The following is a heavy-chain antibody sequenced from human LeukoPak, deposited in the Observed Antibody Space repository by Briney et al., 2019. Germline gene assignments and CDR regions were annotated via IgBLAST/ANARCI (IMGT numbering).Heavy chain of an antibody. J-gene: IGHJ4*02. CDR2: ISGSGGST. D-gene: IGHD5-18*01. Sequence: GRSLRLSCAASGFIFSNYAMVWVRQAPGKGLEWVSTISGSGGSTYYADSVKGRFTFSRDNSKNTLYLQMNSLRGDDTAVYYCARVQYSYGYDGSFYWGQATLVTVCS. V-gene: IGHV3-23*01. CDR3: ARVQYSYGYDGSFY. CDR1: GFIFSNYA.